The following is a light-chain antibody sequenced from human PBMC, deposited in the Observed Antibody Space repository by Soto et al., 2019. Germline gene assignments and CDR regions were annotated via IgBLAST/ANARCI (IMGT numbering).Light chain of an antibody. Sequence: SYELTQPPSMSVAPGQTATITCGGNNIGSKSGQWYQQKSGQAPVLVVYDDSDRPSGIPERFSGSNSGNTATLTISRVEAEDEADYSCQVWDSGPDHVVFGGGTKLTVL. CDR2: DDS. J-gene: IGLJ2*01. CDR3: QVWDSGPDHVV. CDR1: NIGSKS. V-gene: IGLV3-21*02.